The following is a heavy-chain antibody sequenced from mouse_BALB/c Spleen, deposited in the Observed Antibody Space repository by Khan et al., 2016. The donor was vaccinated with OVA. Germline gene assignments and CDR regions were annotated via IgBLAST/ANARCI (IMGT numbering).Heavy chain of an antibody. Sequence: QVQLKQSGPGLVQPSQSLSITCTVSGFSLNNCSVHWVRQSPGKGLEWLGVIWSAGSTDYNAAFISRLTISKDNSRSQVFFKMNSLQPNDTAIYYCARRGYDYGRGALFAYWGQGTLVTVAA. J-gene: IGHJ3*01. CDR2: IWSAGST. D-gene: IGHD2-4*01. V-gene: IGHV2-2*02. CDR3: ARRGYDYGRGALFAY. CDR1: GFSLNNCS.